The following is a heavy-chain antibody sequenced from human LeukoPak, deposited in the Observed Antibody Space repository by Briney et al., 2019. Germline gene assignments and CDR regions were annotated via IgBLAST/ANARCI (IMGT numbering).Heavy chain of an antibody. Sequence: PSETLSLTCTVSGGSISSYYWSWIRQPPGKGLEWIGYIYYSGSTNYNPSLKSRVTISVDTSKNQFSLKLSSVTAADTAVYYCARRGRGSSPSRGSFYFDYWGQGTLVTVSS. CDR3: ARRGRGSSPSRGSFYFDY. CDR1: GGSISSYY. J-gene: IGHJ4*02. V-gene: IGHV4-59*01. CDR2: IYYSGST. D-gene: IGHD3-22*01.